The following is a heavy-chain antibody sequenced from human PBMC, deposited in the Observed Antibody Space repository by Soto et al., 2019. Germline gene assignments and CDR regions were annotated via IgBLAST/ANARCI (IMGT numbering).Heavy chain of an antibody. V-gene: IGHV3-30*18. CDR2: ISYDGSNK. Sequence: GGSLRLSCAASGFTFSSYGMHWVRQAPGKGLEWVAVISYDGSNKYYADSVKGRFTISRDNSKNTLYLQMNSLRAEDTAVYYCAKTGGRGYSYGFDYWGQGTLVTVSS. CDR1: GFTFSSYG. D-gene: IGHD5-18*01. J-gene: IGHJ4*02. CDR3: AKTGGRGYSYGFDY.